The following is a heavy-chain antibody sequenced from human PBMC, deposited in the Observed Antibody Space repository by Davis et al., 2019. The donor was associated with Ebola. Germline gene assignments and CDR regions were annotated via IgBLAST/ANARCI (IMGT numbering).Heavy chain of an antibody. CDR3: AKAFRGYSNSRIDF. J-gene: IGHJ4*02. CDR2: ISSDSDYI. V-gene: IGHV3-21*04. CDR1: GFTFSTYS. D-gene: IGHD6-6*01. Sequence: GESLKISCAASGFTFSTYSMSWVRQAPGKALEWVSSISSDSDYIYYADSAKGRFTISRDNARNSLFLQMKRLTTEDTALYYCAKAFRGYSNSRIDFWGQGTLVIVSS.